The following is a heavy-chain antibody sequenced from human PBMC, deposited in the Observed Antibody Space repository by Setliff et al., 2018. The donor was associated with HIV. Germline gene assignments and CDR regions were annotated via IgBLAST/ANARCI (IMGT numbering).Heavy chain of an antibody. CDR1: GFPFSVHG. V-gene: IGHV3-33*01. CDR3: ARGQFRLRPDSLDL. J-gene: IGHJ4*03. CDR2: IWYDGGTK. Sequence: GGSLRLSCEASGFPFSVHGMHWVRQSPGKGLEWLAVIWYDGGTKYYADSLQGRFTISRDDSKNSVYLRMNTLGAEDTAVYYCARGQFRLRPDSLDLWGQGTLVTVSS. D-gene: IGHD2-21*01.